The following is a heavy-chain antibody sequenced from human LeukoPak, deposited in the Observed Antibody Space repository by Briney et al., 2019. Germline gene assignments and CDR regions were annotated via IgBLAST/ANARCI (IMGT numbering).Heavy chain of an antibody. CDR3: ARGEDYDFWSGYSVY. Sequence: PGGSLRLSYAASGFTFSDYYMSWIRQAPGRGLEWVSYISSSGSTIYYADSVKGRFTISRDSAKNSLYLQMNSLRAEDTAVYYCARGEDYDFWSGYSVYWGQGTLVTVSS. CDR1: GFTFSDYY. CDR2: ISSSGSTI. J-gene: IGHJ4*02. D-gene: IGHD3-3*01. V-gene: IGHV3-11*01.